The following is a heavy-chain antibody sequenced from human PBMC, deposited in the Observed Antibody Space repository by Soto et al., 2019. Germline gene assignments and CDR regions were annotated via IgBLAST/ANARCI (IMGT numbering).Heavy chain of an antibody. V-gene: IGHV4-31*03. CDR2: IYYSGST. J-gene: IGHJ4*02. D-gene: IGHD3-10*01. CDR3: ARAGLDSGSYYKLDY. Sequence: KPSETLSLTCTVSGGSISSGGYYWSWIRQHPGKGLEWIGYIYYSGSTYYNPSLKSRVTISVDTSKNQFSLKLSSVTAADTAVYYCARAGLDSGSYYKLDYWGQGTLVTVSS. CDR1: GGSISSGGYY.